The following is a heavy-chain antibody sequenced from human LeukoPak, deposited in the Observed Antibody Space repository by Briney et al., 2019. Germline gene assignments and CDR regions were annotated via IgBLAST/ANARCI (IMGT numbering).Heavy chain of an antibody. V-gene: IGHV1-2*06. CDR2: INPNSGGT. J-gene: IGHJ4*02. D-gene: IGHD5-18*01. CDR1: GYTFTGYY. Sequence: ASVKVSCKASGYTFTGYYMHWVRQAPGQGLEWMGRINPNSGGTNYAQKFQGRVTMTRDMSISTAYMELSRLRSDDTAVYYCATAYRYSYGYIYFDYWGQGTLVTVSS. CDR3: ATAYRYSYGYIYFDY.